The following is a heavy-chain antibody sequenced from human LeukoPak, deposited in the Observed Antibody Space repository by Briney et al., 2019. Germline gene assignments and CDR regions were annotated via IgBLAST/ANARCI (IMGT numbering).Heavy chain of an antibody. CDR1: GYSISSGYY. D-gene: IGHD1-7*01. Sequence: SETLSLTCAVSGYSISSGYYWGWIRQPPGKGLEWIGRIYHSGSTNYNPSLKSRVTISVDTFKNQFSLKLSSVTAADTAVYYCARTYNWNYDYWGQGTLVTVSS. CDR3: ARTYNWNYDY. J-gene: IGHJ4*02. V-gene: IGHV4-38-2*01. CDR2: IYHSGST.